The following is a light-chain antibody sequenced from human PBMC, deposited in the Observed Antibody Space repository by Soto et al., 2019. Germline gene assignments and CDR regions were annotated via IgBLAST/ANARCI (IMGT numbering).Light chain of an antibody. V-gene: IGLV2-14*01. CDR3: TSYSTSNSYV. J-gene: IGLJ1*01. CDR2: EVS. Sequence: QSALTQPASVSGSPGQSITISCTGSSSDVGGYNFVSWYPQHPGKAPKLMIYEVSNRPSGVSNRFSGSKSGNTASLTISGLQAEDEDDYYCTSYSTSNSYVFGAGTKLTVL. CDR1: SSDVGGYNF.